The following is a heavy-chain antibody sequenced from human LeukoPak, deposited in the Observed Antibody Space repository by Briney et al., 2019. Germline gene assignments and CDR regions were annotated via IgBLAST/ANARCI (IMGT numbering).Heavy chain of an antibody. CDR3: AKVALGYCSGSSCYYFDY. CDR2: INAFGART. J-gene: IGHJ4*02. Sequence: GGSLRLSCEASGFTFSGYAMSWVRQAPGKGLEWVSSINAFGARTYYADSVKGRFTISRDNSKNTLYLQMNSLRAEDTALYYCAKVALGYCSGSSCYYFDYGGQGTFDTVSS. CDR1: GFTFSGYA. D-gene: IGHD2-15*01. V-gene: IGHV3-23*01.